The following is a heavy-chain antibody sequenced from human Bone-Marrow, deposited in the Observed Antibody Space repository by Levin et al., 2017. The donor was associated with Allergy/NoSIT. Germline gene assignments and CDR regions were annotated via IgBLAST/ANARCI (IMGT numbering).Heavy chain of an antibody. CDR1: GFTFTTYS. Sequence: SCAASGFTFTTYSLHWVRQAPGKGLDWVAVISYDGSNQYYAESVKGRFNISRDNSKNTLYLQMNSLRPEDTAVYYCAGGGRSGYYYGLDVWGQGTTVIVSS. V-gene: IGHV3-30-3*01. CDR3: AGGGRSGYYYGLDV. D-gene: IGHD3-3*01. CDR2: ISYDGSNQ. J-gene: IGHJ6*02.